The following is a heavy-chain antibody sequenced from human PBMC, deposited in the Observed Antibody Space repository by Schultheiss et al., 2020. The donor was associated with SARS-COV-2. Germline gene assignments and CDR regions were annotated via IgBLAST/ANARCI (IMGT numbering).Heavy chain of an antibody. Sequence: SETLSLTCTVSGGSISSYYWSWIRQPPGKGLEWIGYIYYSGSTNYNPSLKSRVTISVDTSKNQFSLKLSSVTAADTAVYYCAQSSGYYVLDYWGQGTLVTGSS. J-gene: IGHJ4*02. CDR3: AQSSGYYVLDY. CDR2: IYYSGST. D-gene: IGHD3-22*01. CDR1: GGSISSYY. V-gene: IGHV4-59*08.